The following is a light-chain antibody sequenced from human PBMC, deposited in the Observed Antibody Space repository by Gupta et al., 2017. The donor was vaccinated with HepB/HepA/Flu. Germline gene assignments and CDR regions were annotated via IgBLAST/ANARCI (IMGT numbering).Light chain of an antibody. Sequence: DIQMTQSPSSLSASVGDRVTITCRASQSISSYLNWYQQKPGKAPKLLIYAASRLQSGVPSRFSGSGSGTDFTLIISRLQPEDFATYYCQQSDNTPSTFGQGTKMEIK. V-gene: IGKV1-39*01. CDR2: AAS. CDR3: QQSDNTPST. CDR1: QSISSY. J-gene: IGKJ2*02.